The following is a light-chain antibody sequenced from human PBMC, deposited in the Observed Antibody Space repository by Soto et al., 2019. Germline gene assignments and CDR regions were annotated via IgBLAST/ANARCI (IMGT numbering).Light chain of an antibody. J-gene: IGKJ1*01. CDR2: KAS. V-gene: IGKV1-5*03. Sequence: DIKMTQSPSTLSGSVGDRVTITCRASQTISSWLAWYQQKPGKAPKLLIYKASTLKSGVPSRFSGSGSGTEFPLTISRLQPDDFATYYCQHYHSYSEAFGQGTKVELK. CDR3: QHYHSYSEA. CDR1: QTISSW.